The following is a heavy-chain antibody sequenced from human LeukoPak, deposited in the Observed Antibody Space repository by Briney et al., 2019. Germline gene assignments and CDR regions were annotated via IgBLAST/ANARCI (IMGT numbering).Heavy chain of an antibody. CDR1: GFTFSSYS. D-gene: IGHD2-15*01. J-gene: IGHJ6*04. V-gene: IGHV3-21*01. Sequence: GGSLRLSCAASGFTFSSYSMNWVRQAPGKGLEWVSSISSSSSYIYYADSVKGRFTISRDNAKNSLYLQMNSLRAEDTAVYYCASYPGYCSGGSCRVVDVWGKGTTVTVSS. CDR3: ASYPGYCSGGSCRVVDV. CDR2: ISSSSSYI.